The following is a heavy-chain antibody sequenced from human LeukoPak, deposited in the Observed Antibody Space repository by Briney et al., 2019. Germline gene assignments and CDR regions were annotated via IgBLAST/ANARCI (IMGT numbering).Heavy chain of an antibody. CDR2: IYYSGST. V-gene: IGHV4-59*01. J-gene: IGHJ4*02. Sequence: SETLSLTCTVSGGSISSYYWSWIRQPPGKGLEWIGHIYYSGSTNYNPSLKSRVTISVDTSKNQFSLKLSSVTAADTAVYYCARVRYYDSSGYSPLDYWGQGTLVTVSS. CDR3: ARVRYYDSSGYSPLDY. D-gene: IGHD3-22*01. CDR1: GGSISSYY.